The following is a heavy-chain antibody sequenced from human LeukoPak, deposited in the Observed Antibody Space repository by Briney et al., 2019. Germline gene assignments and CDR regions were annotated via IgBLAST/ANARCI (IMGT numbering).Heavy chain of an antibody. CDR3: ARKSGFGELFNWFDP. J-gene: IGHJ5*02. CDR1: GFTFSDYY. CDR2: ISSSGDTI. Sequence: PGGSLRLSCAASGFTFSDYYMSWMRQAPGKGLDWVSYISSSGDTIYYADSVKGRFTISRDNAKNSLYLQMNSLRAEDTAVYYCARKSGFGELFNWFDPWGQGTLVTVSS. V-gene: IGHV3-11*04. D-gene: IGHD3-10*01.